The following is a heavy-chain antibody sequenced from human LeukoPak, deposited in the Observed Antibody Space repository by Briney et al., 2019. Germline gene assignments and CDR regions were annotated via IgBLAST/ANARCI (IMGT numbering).Heavy chain of an antibody. D-gene: IGHD1-26*01. J-gene: IGHJ4*02. V-gene: IGHV3-21*01. CDR2: ISSSSSYI. CDR1: GFTFSSYS. Sequence: GGSLRLSCAASGFTFSSYSMNWVRQAPGKGLEWVSSISSSSSYIYYADSVKGRFTISRDNAKNSLYLQMNSLRAEDTAVYYCASEVSGELLSYFDYWGQGTLVTVSS. CDR3: ASEVSGELLSYFDY.